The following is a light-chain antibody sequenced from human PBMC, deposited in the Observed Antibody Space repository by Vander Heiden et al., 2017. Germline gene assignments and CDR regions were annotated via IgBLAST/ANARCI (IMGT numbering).Light chain of an antibody. V-gene: IGKV3-15*01. CDR3: QQYDDWPRT. CDR1: QSISSN. Sequence: EIVMTQSPGTLSVSTGERATRSCRASQSISSNLAWYQQKPGQAPRLLIYGASTRATGIPARFSGSGSGTEFTLAISSLQSADFAVYYCQQYDDWPRTFGQGTKVEIK. J-gene: IGKJ1*01. CDR2: GAS.